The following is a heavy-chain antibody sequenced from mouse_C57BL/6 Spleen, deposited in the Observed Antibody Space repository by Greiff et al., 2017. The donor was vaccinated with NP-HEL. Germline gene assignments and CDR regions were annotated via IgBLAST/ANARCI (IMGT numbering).Heavy chain of an antibody. V-gene: IGHV5-12*01. CDR2: ISNGGGST. CDR3: ARLNWDWYFDV. Sequence: EVHLVESGGGLVQPGGSLKLSCAASGFTFSDYYMYWVRQTPEKRLEWVAYISNGGGSTYSPDTVKGRFTISRDNAKNTLYLQMSRLKSEDTAMYYCARLNWDWYFDVWGTGTTVTVSS. CDR1: GFTFSDYY. D-gene: IGHD4-1*01. J-gene: IGHJ1*03.